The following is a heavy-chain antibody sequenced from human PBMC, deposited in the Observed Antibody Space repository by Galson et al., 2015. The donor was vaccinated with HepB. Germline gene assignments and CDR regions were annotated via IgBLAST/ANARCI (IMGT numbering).Heavy chain of an antibody. Sequence: SLRLSCAASGFTFSRSAMHRVRQAPGKGLEYVSVISSHGGSTYYADSVRGRFTISRDNSKNTLYLQMSSLRPEDTAVYYCMKPFDYWGQGTLVTVSS. CDR3: MKPFDY. CDR1: GFTFSRSA. CDR2: ISSHGGST. V-gene: IGHV3-64D*06. J-gene: IGHJ4*02.